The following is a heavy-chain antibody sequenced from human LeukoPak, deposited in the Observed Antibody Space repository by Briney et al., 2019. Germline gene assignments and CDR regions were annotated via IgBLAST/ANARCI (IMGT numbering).Heavy chain of an antibody. CDR1: DITFSDHH. J-gene: IGHJ4*02. V-gene: IGHV3-72*01. D-gene: IGHD7-27*01. CDR2: IRNKARRYTT. Sequence: GGSLRLSCAASDITFSDHHMDWVRQAPGEGLEWIARIRNKARRYTTEYAASVNGRFTISRDDSENSLYLQMDSLKTEDTAVYYCARSPLGIAPFDSWGQGTLVAVSS. CDR3: ARSPLGIAPFDS.